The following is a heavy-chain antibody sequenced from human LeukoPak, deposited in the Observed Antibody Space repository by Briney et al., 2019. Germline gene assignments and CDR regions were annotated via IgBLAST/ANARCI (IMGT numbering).Heavy chain of an antibody. V-gene: IGHV3-74*01. D-gene: IGHD3-22*01. CDR2: INSDGSST. CDR3: AKDGSDYSPLDF. Sequence: LPGGSLRLSCAASGFTFSSYWMHWVRQAPGKGLVWVSRINSDGSSTSYADSVRGRFTISRDNSKNTLYLQMNSLRTEDTAVYYCAKDGSDYSPLDFWGQGTLVTVSS. CDR1: GFTFSSYW. J-gene: IGHJ4*02.